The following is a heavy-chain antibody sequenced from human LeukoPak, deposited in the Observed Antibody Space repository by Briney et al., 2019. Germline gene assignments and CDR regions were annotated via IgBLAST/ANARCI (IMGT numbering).Heavy chain of an antibody. CDR3: AKGWADYGDYYVYYFDY. J-gene: IGHJ4*02. V-gene: IGHV3-23*01. D-gene: IGHD4-17*01. CDR1: GFTFSSYA. Sequence: GGSLRLSCAASGFTFSSYAMSWVRQAPGKGLEWVSGISASGGSTYYADSVKGRFTISRDNSKNTLYLQMNSLRAEDTAVYYRAKGWADYGDYYVYYFDYWGQGTLVTVSS. CDR2: ISASGGST.